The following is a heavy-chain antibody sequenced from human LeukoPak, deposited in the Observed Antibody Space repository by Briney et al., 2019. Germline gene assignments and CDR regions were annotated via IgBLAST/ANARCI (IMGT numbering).Heavy chain of an antibody. CDR3: ARDLRWGYFDL. CDR1: GVSISSSNSY. J-gene: IGHJ2*01. Sequence: SETLSLTCTVSGVSISSSNSYWGWIRQPPGKGLEWIGYIYYSGSTNYNPSLKSRVTISVDTSKNQFSLKLSSVTAADTAVYYCARDLRWGYFDLWGRGTLVTVSS. V-gene: IGHV4-61*05. D-gene: IGHD5-24*01. CDR2: IYYSGST.